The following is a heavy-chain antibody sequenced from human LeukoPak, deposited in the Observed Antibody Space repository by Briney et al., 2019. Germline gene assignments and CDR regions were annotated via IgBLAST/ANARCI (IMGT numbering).Heavy chain of an antibody. D-gene: IGHD3-9*01. J-gene: IGHJ4*02. V-gene: IGHV3-15*01. CDR2: IKSKTDGGTT. CDR1: GFTFSNAW. CDR3: TTAQYYDILTGYSPFDY. Sequence: GGSLRLSCAASGFTFSNAWMSWVRQAPGKGLEWVGRIKSKTDGGTTDYAAPVKGRFTISRDDSKNTLYLQMNSLKTEDTVVYYCTTAQYYDILTGYSPFDYWGQGTLVTVSS.